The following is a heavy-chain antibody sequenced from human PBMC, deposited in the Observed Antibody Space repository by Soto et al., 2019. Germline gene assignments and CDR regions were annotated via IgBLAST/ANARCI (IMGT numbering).Heavy chain of an antibody. J-gene: IGHJ4*02. CDR1: GFTFSGRG. D-gene: IGHD5-12*01. Sequence: GGSLRLSCAASGFTFSGRGMIWVRQAPGKGLEWLSYISPVSTSKYYADSAKGRFSISRDNARASLYLQMNSLRDDDTAVYYCATFDGPTVATMFFDDWGQGILVTVSS. CDR3: ATFDGPTVATMFFDD. V-gene: IGHV3-48*02. CDR2: ISPVSTSK.